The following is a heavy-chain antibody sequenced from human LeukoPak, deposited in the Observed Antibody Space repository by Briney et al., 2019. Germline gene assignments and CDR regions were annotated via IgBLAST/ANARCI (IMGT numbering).Heavy chain of an antibody. CDR2: TYYRSKWGN. CDR1: GDSVSSRSVA. V-gene: IGHV6-1*01. Sequence: SQTLSLTCAISGDSVSSRSVAWNWIRQSPSRGLEWLGKTYYRSKWGNEYAVSVESRITINPDTSKNQFTLQLNSVTPEDTAVYYCTRDPRISSGCYFDYWGQGTLVIVSS. CDR3: TRDPRISSGCYFDY. D-gene: IGHD6-25*01. J-gene: IGHJ4*02.